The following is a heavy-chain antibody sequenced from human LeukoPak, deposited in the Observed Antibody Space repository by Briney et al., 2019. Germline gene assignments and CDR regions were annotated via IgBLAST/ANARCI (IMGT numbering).Heavy chain of an antibody. J-gene: IGHJ6*04. V-gene: IGHV3-15*01. Sequence: GGSLRLSCAASGFTFSNARMSWVRQAPGKGLEWVGRIKSKTDGGTTDYAAPVKGRFTISRDDSKNTLYLQMSSLKTEDTAAYYCTTDHIGGDDYYYYGMDVWGKGTTVTVSS. CDR1: GFTFSNAR. CDR3: TTDHIGGDDYYYYGMDV. CDR2: IKSKTDGGTT. D-gene: IGHD2-21*01.